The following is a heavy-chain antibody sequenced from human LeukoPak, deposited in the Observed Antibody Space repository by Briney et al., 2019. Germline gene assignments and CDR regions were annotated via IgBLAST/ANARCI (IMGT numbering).Heavy chain of an antibody. V-gene: IGHV4-59*08. Sequence: SETLSLTCTVSGGSISSYYWSWIRQPPGKGLEWIGYIYYSGSTDSNPSLKSRVTISVDTSKNQFSLKMNSVTAADTAVYYCARLASSGWSHCDYWGQGTLVTVSS. CDR1: GGSISSYY. CDR2: IYYSGST. J-gene: IGHJ4*02. D-gene: IGHD6-19*01. CDR3: ARLASSGWSHCDY.